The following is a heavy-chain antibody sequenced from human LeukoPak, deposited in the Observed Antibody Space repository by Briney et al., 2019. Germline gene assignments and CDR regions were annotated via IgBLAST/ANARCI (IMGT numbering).Heavy chain of an antibody. CDR3: ARVPYYYDSRDY. D-gene: IGHD3-22*01. J-gene: IGHJ4*02. CDR1: GGSISSGDYY. CDR2: IYYSGSS. Sequence: SETLSLTCTVSGGSISSGDYYWSWIRQPPGKGLEYIGYIYYSGSSYYNPSLKSRVTISGDTSKNQFSLKLSSVTAADTAVYYCARVPYYYDSRDYWGQGTLVTVSS. V-gene: IGHV4-30-4*01.